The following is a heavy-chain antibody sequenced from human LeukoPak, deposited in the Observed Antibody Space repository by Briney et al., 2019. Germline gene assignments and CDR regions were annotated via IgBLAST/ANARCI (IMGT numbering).Heavy chain of an antibody. Sequence: SETLSLTCTVSGGSISSSSYYWGWIRQPTGKGLEWIGSIYYSGSTYYNPSLKSRVTISVDTSKNQFSLKLSSVTAADTAVYYCAREGSQAGAMGYFDYWGQGTLVTVSS. D-gene: IGHD3-16*01. V-gene: IGHV4-39*07. CDR3: AREGSQAGAMGYFDY. CDR2: IYYSGST. J-gene: IGHJ4*02. CDR1: GGSISSSSYY.